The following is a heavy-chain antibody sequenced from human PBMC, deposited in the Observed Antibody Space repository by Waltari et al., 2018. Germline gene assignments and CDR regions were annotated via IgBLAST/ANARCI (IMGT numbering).Heavy chain of an antibody. V-gene: IGHV3-33*01. CDR1: GFTFSSYG. CDR2: IWYDGSNK. J-gene: IGHJ5*02. D-gene: IGHD2-8*02. CDR3: ARQKGYCLGWFDP. Sequence: QVQLVESGGGVVQPGRSLRLSCAASGFTFSSYGLPWVRQAPGKGLEWVAVIWYDGSNKYYADSVKGRFTISRDNSKNTLYLQMNSLRAEDTAVYYCARQKGYCLGWFDPWGQGTLVTVSS.